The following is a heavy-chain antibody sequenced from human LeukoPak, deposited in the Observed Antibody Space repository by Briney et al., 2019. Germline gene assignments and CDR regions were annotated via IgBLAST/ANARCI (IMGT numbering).Heavy chain of an antibody. CDR3: AKLHDDSSGTYYYYGMDV. V-gene: IGHV3-23*01. Sequence: PGGSLRLSCAASGFTFSSYAMSWVRQAPGKGLEWVSAISGSGGSTYYADSVKGRFTISRDNSKNTLYLQMNSLRAEDTAVYYCAKLHDDSSGTYYYYGMDVWGQGTTVTVSS. J-gene: IGHJ6*02. CDR2: ISGSGGST. D-gene: IGHD3-22*01. CDR1: GFTFSSYA.